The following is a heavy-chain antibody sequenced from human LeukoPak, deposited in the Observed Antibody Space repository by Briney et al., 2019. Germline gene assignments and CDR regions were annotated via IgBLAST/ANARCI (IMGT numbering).Heavy chain of an antibody. V-gene: IGHV3-74*01. CDR3: ARDRTSITMVRGVSYYYYYMDV. D-gene: IGHD3-10*01. Sequence: GGSLRLSCAASGFTFSSYWMHWVRQAPGKGLVWVSRINSDGSSTSYADSVKGRFTISRDNAKNTLYLQMNSLRAEDTAVYYCARDRTSITMVRGVSYYYYYMDVWGKGTTVTVSS. CDR1: GFTFSSYW. CDR2: INSDGSST. J-gene: IGHJ6*03.